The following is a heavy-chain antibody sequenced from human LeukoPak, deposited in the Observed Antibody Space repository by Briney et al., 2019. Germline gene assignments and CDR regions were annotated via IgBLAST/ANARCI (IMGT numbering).Heavy chain of an antibody. J-gene: IGHJ6*04. D-gene: IGHD3-10*02. Sequence: GGSLRLSCAASGLTVSKNYMSWVRQAPGKGLESVSVIYRGGSTYYADSVRGRFIISRDNSMNTLYLQMNSLRAEDMAVYYCAELGITMFGGVWGKGTTVTISS. V-gene: IGHV3-53*01. CDR3: AELGITMFGGV. CDR2: IYRGGST. CDR1: GLTVSKNY.